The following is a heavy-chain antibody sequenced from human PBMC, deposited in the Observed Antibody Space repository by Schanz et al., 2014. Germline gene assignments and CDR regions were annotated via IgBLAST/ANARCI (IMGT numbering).Heavy chain of an antibody. Sequence: QVQLVESGGGVVQPGRSLRLSCAAYGFTLSSYAMHWVRQAPGKGLEWVAVISYDGRNKYYADSVKGRFTMSRDNSENTLYLQMNSLSADDTAVFYCAKGMGYCSGGTCYDYYYYGLDVWGQGTTVTVSS. J-gene: IGHJ6*02. D-gene: IGHD2-15*01. V-gene: IGHV3-30-3*01. CDR1: GFTLSSYA. CDR2: ISYDGRNK. CDR3: AKGMGYCSGGTCYDYYYYGLDV.